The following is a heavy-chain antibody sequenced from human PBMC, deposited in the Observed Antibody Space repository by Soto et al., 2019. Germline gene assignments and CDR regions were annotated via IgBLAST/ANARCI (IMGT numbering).Heavy chain of an antibody. Sequence: SVKVSCKASGGTFSSYTISWVRQAPGQGLEWMGRIIPILGIANYAQKFQGRVTITADKSTSTAYMELSSLRSEDTAVYYCAREFPNCSGGSCYYLYHWFDPWGQGTLVTVSS. D-gene: IGHD2-15*01. CDR1: GGTFSSYT. CDR3: AREFPNCSGGSCYYLYHWFDP. CDR2: IIPILGIA. V-gene: IGHV1-69*04. J-gene: IGHJ5*02.